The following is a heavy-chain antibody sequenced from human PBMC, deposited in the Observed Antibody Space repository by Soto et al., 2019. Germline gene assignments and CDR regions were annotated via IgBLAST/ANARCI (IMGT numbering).Heavy chain of an antibody. Sequence: QGQMVQSGPEVKKPGASVKVSCKASGYTFSRYGISWVRQAPGQGLEWMGWTSGYNGDTKDAQNVQGTGTMSIDTTTSTAYIELRSLTSDDTAIYYWAKNGQPPYYYYGMDVWGQGTTVTVSS. D-gene: IGHD2-8*01. CDR3: AKNGQPPYYYYGMDV. J-gene: IGHJ6*02. V-gene: IGHV1-18*01. CDR1: GYTFSRYG. CDR2: TSGYNGDT.